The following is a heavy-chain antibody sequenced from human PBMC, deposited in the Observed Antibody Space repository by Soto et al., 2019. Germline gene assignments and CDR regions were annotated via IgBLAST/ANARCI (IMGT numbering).Heavy chain of an antibody. V-gene: IGHV4-39*07. CDR3: ATLAVSTGYYGDYFAY. Sequence: XAILSLTFNVSGVSISSTSDNWGWIRQPPGKGLEWIGTLDYSGTAHYNPSLKSRINISADPSKNQVSLKLSSVTAADTAVYYCATLAVSTGYYGDYFAYWGQGTLVTVSS. CDR1: GVSISSTSDN. J-gene: IGHJ4*02. D-gene: IGHD6-19*01. CDR2: LDYSGTA.